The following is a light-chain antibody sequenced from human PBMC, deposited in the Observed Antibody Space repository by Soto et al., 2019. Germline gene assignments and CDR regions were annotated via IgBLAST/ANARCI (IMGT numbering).Light chain of an antibody. CDR1: QSISSY. V-gene: IGKV1-39*01. J-gene: IGKJ1*01. Sequence: DIQMTPSPSSLSASVGDRVTITCRASQSISSYLNWYQQKPGKAPKLLIYTASSLQSGVPSRFSGSGSGTDFTLTISSLQPEDFATYYCQQSYRSRPFDQGTKVEIK. CDR3: QQSYRSRP. CDR2: TAS.